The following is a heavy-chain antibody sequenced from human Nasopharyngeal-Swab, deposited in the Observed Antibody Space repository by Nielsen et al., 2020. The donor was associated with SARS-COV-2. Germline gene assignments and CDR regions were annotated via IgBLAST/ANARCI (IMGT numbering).Heavy chain of an antibody. V-gene: IGHV3-15*07. D-gene: IGHD3-3*01. CDR3: TTDRGFWSGRDTFDI. J-gene: IGHJ3*02. Sequence: GESLKISCAASGFAFSDYSMDWVRQAPGKGLEWVGRIKSKTDGGTTDYAAPVKGRFTISRDDSKNTLYLQMNSLNTEDTAVYYCTTDRGFWSGRDTFDIWGQGTMVTVSS. CDR2: IKSKTDGGTT. CDR1: GFAFSDYS.